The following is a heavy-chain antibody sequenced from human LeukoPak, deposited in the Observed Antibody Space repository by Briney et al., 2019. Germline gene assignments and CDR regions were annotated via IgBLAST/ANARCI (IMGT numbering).Heavy chain of an antibody. CDR1: GYTFTSYD. Sequence: ASVKVSCMASGYTFTSYDINWVRQATGQELEWMGWMNPHSDNTAYAQKFQGRVTMTKNTSISTAYMELSSLRSDDTAVYYCTRRANGRRYNWFDTWGQGTLVTVSS. CDR2: MNPHSDNT. D-gene: IGHD2-8*01. V-gene: IGHV1-8*01. J-gene: IGHJ5*02. CDR3: TRRANGRRYNWFDT.